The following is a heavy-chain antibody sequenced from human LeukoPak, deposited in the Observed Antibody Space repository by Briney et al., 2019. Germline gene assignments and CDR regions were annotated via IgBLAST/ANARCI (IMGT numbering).Heavy chain of an antibody. V-gene: IGHV4-39*02. CDR1: GVSIRSGSHY. Sequence: SETLSLTCTVSGVSIRSGSHYWAWIRQPPGKGLEWIGSIYYSGSTYYNPSLENRVTISIDTSNNHFSLKLSSLTSADTSVYYCAKRDDSGGNLVDLWGQGTLVTVS. CDR2: IYYSGST. CDR3: AKRDDSGGNLVDL. D-gene: IGHD3-22*01. J-gene: IGHJ4*02.